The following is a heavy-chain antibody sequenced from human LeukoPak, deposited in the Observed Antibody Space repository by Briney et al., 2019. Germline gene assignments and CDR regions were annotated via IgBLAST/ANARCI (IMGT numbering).Heavy chain of an antibody. CDR2: ITSSGNTM. Sequence: GGSLRLSCAASGFTFSSYEMNWVRQAPGKGLEWVSFITSSGNTMYYADSVKGRFTISRDNAKNSLYLQMNSLRAEDTAVYYCAKDSPSRTATTEVPVDYWGQGTLVTASS. CDR1: GFTFSSYE. CDR3: AKDSPSRTATTEVPVDY. V-gene: IGHV3-48*03. D-gene: IGHD1/OR15-1a*01. J-gene: IGHJ4*02.